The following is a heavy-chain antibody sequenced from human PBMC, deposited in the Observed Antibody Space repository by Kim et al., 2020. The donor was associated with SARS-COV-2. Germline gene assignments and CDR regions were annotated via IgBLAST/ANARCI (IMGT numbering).Heavy chain of an antibody. CDR2: IKSKTDGGTT. CDR3: TTAIDCSGGNCYPALPYYGMDV. CDR1: GFIFSYSW. V-gene: IGHV3-15*01. Sequence: GGSLRLSCAASGFIFSYSWMRWVRQAPGKGLEWVCRIKSKTDGGTTDYAAPVKGRFTISRDDSKNTLYVQMNSLKTEDTAVYSCTTAIDCSGGNCYPALPYYGMDVWGQGTPVTVSS. D-gene: IGHD2-15*01. J-gene: IGHJ6*02.